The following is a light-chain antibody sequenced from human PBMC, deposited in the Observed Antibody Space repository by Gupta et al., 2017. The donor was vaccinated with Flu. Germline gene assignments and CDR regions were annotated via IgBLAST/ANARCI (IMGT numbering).Light chain of an antibody. J-gene: IGLJ3*02. CDR1: NLGNRN. CDR2: RDD. CDR3: QVWDNNIWV. V-gene: IGLV3-9*01. Sequence: SYDLSQPLSVSVALGQTARITCGGNNLGNRNVHWYQQKPGQAPVVVIYRDDNRPSGSPERFSGSNSGNTATLTISSAQAGDEADYYCQVWDNNIWVFGGGTKLTVL.